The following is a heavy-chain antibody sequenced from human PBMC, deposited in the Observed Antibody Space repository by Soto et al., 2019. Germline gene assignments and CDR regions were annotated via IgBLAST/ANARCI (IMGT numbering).Heavy chain of an antibody. CDR2: IYWDDDK. CDR3: VQSRCGGDCLQSYSSHSYYGLDV. V-gene: IGHV2-5*02. D-gene: IGHD2-21*02. CDR1: GLSLSTTGVG. J-gene: IGHJ6*02. Sequence: QITLKESGPTLVKPTQTLTLTCTFSGLSLSTTGVGVGWIRQPPGKALEWLALIYWDDDKRYSPSLKSRLTITKDTSKNQLVLTMTNMDPVDTATYYCVQSRCGGDCLQSYSSHSYYGLDVWGQGTTVTVSS.